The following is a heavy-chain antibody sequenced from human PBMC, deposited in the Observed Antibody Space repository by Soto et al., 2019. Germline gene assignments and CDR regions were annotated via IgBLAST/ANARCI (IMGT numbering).Heavy chain of an antibody. Sequence: EVQLVESGGGLVQPGGSLRLSCAASGFAFSGYWMNWVRQAPGKGLEWVANIKQDGSEKNYVDSVKGRFTISRDNAKNSLYLQMNSLRAEDTAVYYCALTTSNWGRWGRGTLVTVSS. D-gene: IGHD4-17*01. CDR3: ALTTSNWGR. J-gene: IGHJ2*01. V-gene: IGHV3-7*05. CDR2: IKQDGSEK. CDR1: GFAFSGYW.